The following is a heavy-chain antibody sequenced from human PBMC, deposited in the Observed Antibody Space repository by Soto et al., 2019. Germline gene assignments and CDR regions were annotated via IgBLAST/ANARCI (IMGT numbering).Heavy chain of an antibody. V-gene: IGHV1-2*02. CDR2: INPNSGGT. CDR1: GYTFTGYY. Sequence: ASVKVSCKASGYTFTGYYMHWVRQAPGQGLEWMGWINPNSGGTNYAQKVQGRVTMTRDTSISTAYMELSRLRSDDTAVYYCARSIWEKAAASPGYWGQGTLVTVSS. D-gene: IGHD6-13*01. J-gene: IGHJ4*02. CDR3: ARSIWEKAAASPGY.